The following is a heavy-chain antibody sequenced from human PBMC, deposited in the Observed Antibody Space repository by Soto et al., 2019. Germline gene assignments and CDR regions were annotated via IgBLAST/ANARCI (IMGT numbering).Heavy chain of an antibody. V-gene: IGHV4-34*01. CDR1: GGSFSGYY. CDR2: INHSGST. D-gene: IGHD3-10*01. J-gene: IGHJ5*02. CDR3: ARDQSDYYGSGSYYFRP. Sequence: PSETLSLTCAVYGGSFSGYYWSWIRQPPGKGLEWIGEINHSGSTNYNPSLKSRVTISVDTSKNQFSLKLSSVTAADTAVYYCARDQSDYYGSGSYYFRPWGQGTLVTVSS.